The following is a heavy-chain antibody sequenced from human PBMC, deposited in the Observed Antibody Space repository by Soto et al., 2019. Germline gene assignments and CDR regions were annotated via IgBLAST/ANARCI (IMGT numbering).Heavy chain of an antibody. Sequence: EVQLVESGGGLVQPGGSLRISCAASGFTVSSNYMSWVRQAPGKGLEWVSVIYSGGSTYYADSVKGRFTISRDNSKNTLYLQMNSLRAEDTAVYYCARGGRYYDILTGYYNNYFDYWGQGTLVTVSS. CDR3: ARGGRYYDILTGYYNNYFDY. D-gene: IGHD3-9*01. V-gene: IGHV3-66*01. J-gene: IGHJ4*02. CDR1: GFTVSSNY. CDR2: IYSGGST.